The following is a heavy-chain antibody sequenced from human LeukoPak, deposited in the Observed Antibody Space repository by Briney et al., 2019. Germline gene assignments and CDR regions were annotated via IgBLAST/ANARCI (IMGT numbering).Heavy chain of an antibody. CDR3: VRRGLIETEYLER. D-gene: IGHD3-10*01. J-gene: IGHJ1*01. Sequence: PGGSLRLSCAASGFTFNTFSMNWVRQAPGKGPEWVSYISSSGTTTYYADSVKGRFTISRDNAKNSLFLQMNGLRAEDTAVYYCVRRGLIETEYLERWGQGTLVIVSS. CDR1: GFTFNTFS. CDR2: ISSSGTTT. V-gene: IGHV3-48*04.